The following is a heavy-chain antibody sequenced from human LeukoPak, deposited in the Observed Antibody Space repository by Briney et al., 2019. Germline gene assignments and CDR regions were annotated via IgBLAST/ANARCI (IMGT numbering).Heavy chain of an antibody. CDR2: IIGSGDRT. D-gene: IGHD3-22*01. J-gene: IGHJ4*02. Sequence: GGSLRLSCEASGFSGFTFSSCALSWVRQAPGKGLEGVSSIIGSGDRTYYADSVKGRFTVSRDNSKNSLFLQVNSLRAEDTAVYFCAKDLGDYFDSSGYFGVFEYWGQGTPVTVSS. CDR1: GFSGFTFSSCA. V-gene: IGHV3-23*01. CDR3: AKDLGDYFDSSGYFGVFEY.